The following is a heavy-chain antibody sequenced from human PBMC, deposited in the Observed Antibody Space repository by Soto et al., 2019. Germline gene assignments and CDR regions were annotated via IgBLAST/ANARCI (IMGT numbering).Heavy chain of an antibody. CDR2: MSWNSGNI. Sequence: PWGSLRLSCVASGFWFFGYAMHLFRQCPGKGLEWVSGMSWNSGNIGYADSVKGRFTISRDNAKNSLYLQMNSLSAEDTALYYCAKDIGGEMHAFDIWGQGTMVTVSS. CDR3: AKDIGGEMHAFDI. J-gene: IGHJ3*02. V-gene: IGHV3-9*01. D-gene: IGHD2-15*01. CDR1: GFWFFGYA.